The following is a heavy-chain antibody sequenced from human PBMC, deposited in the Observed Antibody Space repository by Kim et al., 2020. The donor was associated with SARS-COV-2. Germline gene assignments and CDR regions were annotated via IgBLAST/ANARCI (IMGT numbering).Heavy chain of an antibody. CDR3: AREGYCSSTSCMGGYYYYYMDV. CDR2: TYYRSKWYN. V-gene: IGHV6-1*01. CDR1: GDSVSSNSAA. Sequence: SQTLSLTCAISGDSVSSNSAAWNWIRQSPSRGLEWLGRTYYRSKWYNDYAVSVKSRITINPDTSKNQFSLQLNSVTPEDTAVYYCAREGYCSSTSCMGGYYYYYMDVWGKGTTVTVSS. J-gene: IGHJ6*03. D-gene: IGHD2-2*01.